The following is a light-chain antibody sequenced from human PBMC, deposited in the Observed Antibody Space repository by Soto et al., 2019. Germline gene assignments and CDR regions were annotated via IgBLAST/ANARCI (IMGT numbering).Light chain of an antibody. V-gene: IGLV2-14*01. CDR2: RVS. CDR1: ITDIGAYNY. CDR3: SSYTSSITPYV. Sequence: QSALTQPASVSWSPGQSINISYNGAITDIGAYNYVSWYQQHPGKAPKLLIYRVSSRPSGVSNRFSGSKSGNAAYLTISGLQADDEAEYYCSSYTSSITPYVFGTGTKVTVL. J-gene: IGLJ1*01.